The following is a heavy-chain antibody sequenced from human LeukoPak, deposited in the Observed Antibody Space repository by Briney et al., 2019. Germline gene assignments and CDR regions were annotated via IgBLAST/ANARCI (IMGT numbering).Heavy chain of an antibody. J-gene: IGHJ4*02. CDR3: ARHGDDSSGYPSYYFDY. V-gene: IGHV4-4*09. Sequence: SETLSLTCTVSGGSISSYYWSWIRQPPGKGLEWIGYTYTSGSTNYNPSLKSRVTISVDTSKNQFSLKLSSVTAADTAVYYCARHGDDSSGYPSYYFDYWGQGTLVTVSS. CDR1: GGSISSYY. D-gene: IGHD3-22*01. CDR2: TYTSGST.